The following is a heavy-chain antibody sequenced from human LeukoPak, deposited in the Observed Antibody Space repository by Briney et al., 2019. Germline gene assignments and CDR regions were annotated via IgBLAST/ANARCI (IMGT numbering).Heavy chain of an antibody. J-gene: IGHJ5*02. CDR3: ARTYDILTGYPNWFDP. CDR2: IYYTGNT. V-gene: IGHV4-38-2*02. D-gene: IGHD3-9*01. Sequence: SETLSLTCSVSGDSIIGYYWGWIRQPPGKGLEWIGNIYYTGNTYYNSSLKSRVTISVDTSKNQFSLKLSSVTAADTAVYYCARTYDILTGYPNWFDPWGQGTLVTVSS. CDR1: GDSIIGYY.